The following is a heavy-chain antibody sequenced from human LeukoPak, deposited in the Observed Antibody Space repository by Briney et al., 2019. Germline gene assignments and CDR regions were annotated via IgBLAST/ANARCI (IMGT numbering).Heavy chain of an antibody. J-gene: IGHJ5*02. Sequence: PSETLSLTCAVYGGSFSGYYWSWIRQPPGKGLEWIGEINHSGSTNYNPSLKSRVTISVDTSKNQFSLKLSSVTAADTAVYYCARGGYSGYEGSWGQGTLVTVSS. D-gene: IGHD5-12*01. CDR3: ARGGYSGYEGS. V-gene: IGHV4-34*01. CDR1: GGSFSGYY. CDR2: INHSGST.